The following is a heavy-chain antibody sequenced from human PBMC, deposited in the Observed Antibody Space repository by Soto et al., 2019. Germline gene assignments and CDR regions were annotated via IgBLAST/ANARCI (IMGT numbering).Heavy chain of an antibody. CDR1: GFTFSSYA. CDR3: ARDGYSGSYYRPYYYGMDV. D-gene: IGHD1-26*01. J-gene: IGHJ6*02. CDR2: ISYDGSNK. Sequence: QVQLVESGGGVVQPGRSLRLSCAASGFTFSSYAMHWVRQAPGKGLEWVAVISYDGSNKYYADSVKGRFTISRDNSKNTLYLQMNSLRAEDTAVYYCARDGYSGSYYRPYYYGMDVWGRGTTVTVSS. V-gene: IGHV3-30-3*01.